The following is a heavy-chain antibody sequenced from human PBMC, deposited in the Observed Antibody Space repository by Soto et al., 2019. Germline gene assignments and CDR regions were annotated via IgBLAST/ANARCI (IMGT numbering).Heavy chain of an antibody. V-gene: IGHV3-23*01. Sequence: RLSCAASGFTFSSYALSWVRPAPGEGLEGVSAINSRGGSTYYADSVKGRFTISRDNAKNSLYLQMNSLRAEDTAVYYCAREAVSGGWYPGYYYYYYMDVWGKGTTVTVSS. CDR1: GFTFSSYA. CDR3: AREAVSGGWYPGYYYYYYMDV. J-gene: IGHJ6*03. CDR2: INSRGGST. D-gene: IGHD6-19*01.